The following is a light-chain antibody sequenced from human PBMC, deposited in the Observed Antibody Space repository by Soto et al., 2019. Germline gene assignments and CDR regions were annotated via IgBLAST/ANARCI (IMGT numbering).Light chain of an antibody. V-gene: IGKV3-20*01. CDR1: QSVSNNY. CDR3: QQYGSSCT. Sequence: EIVLTQSPGTLSLSPGERATLSCRASQSVSNNYLAWYQQKPGQAPRLLIYGASNRATGITDRFSGSGSGTDFATTISILEPEVFAVYYCQQYGSSCTFGQGTKVEIK. J-gene: IGKJ1*01. CDR2: GAS.